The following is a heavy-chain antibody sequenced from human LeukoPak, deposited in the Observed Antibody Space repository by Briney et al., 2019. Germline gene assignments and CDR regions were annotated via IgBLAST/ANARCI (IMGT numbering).Heavy chain of an antibody. V-gene: IGHV1-2*02. D-gene: IGHD2-15*01. CDR1: GYTFTGYY. J-gene: IGHJ4*02. CDR3: ARDLLIWAVSAQNDY. Sequence: GASVKVSCKASGYTFTGYYMHWVRQAPGQGLEWMGWINPNSGGTNYAQKFQGRVTMTRDTSISTAYMELSRLRSDDTAVYYCARDLLIWAVSAQNDYWGQGTLVTVSS. CDR2: INPNSGGT.